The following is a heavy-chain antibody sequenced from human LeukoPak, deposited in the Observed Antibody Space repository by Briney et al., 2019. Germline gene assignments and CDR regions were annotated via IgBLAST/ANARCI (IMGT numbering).Heavy chain of an antibody. D-gene: IGHD1-1*01. J-gene: IGHJ5*02. CDR1: GGSISSYY. V-gene: IGHV4-59*01. Sequence: SETLSLTCTVSGGSISSYYCSWFRQPPSKGLEWIGYIYYSGSTNYNPSLKSRVTISVGTFKNQFSLWLSSVTAADTAVYYCARGWYNWNDEYWFDPWGQGTLVTVSS. CDR2: IYYSGST. CDR3: ARGWYNWNDEYWFDP.